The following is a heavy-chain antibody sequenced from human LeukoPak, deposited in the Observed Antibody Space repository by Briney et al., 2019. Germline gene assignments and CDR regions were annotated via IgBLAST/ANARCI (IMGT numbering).Heavy chain of an antibody. Sequence: GGSLRLSCEGSGFTFSNYWMSWVRQAPGKGLEWVANIKQDASGKNYADPVKGRFTISRDNAKNSVYLQMDSLRAEDTAVYYCASGDGFDYWGQGTLVTVSS. CDR2: IKQDASGK. J-gene: IGHJ4*02. CDR1: GFTFSNYW. CDR3: ASGDGFDY. D-gene: IGHD3-10*01. V-gene: IGHV3-7*01.